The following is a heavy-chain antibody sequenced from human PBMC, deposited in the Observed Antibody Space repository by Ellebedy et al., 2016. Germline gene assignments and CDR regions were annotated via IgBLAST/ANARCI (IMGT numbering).Heavy chain of an antibody. CDR2: IVFSGTAT. Sequence: GESLKISCAASGFTFSVAGMTWVRQAPEKGLEWVATIVFSGTATYYSDSLKGRFIISRDNAKNSLFLQMSSLRVEDTAVYYCARDGSEWSRDYWGQGTLVTVSS. J-gene: IGHJ4*02. V-gene: IGHV3-21*01. CDR3: ARDGSEWSRDY. D-gene: IGHD3-3*01. CDR1: GFTFSVAG.